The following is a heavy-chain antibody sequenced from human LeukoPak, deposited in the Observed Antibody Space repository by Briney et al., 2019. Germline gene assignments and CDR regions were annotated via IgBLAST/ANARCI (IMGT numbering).Heavy chain of an antibody. D-gene: IGHD4-23*01. J-gene: IGHJ5*02. Sequence: GGSLRLSCAAAGFTFSDYYMSWIRQAPGKGLGWVSYISSSGSTIYYADSVKGRFTISRDNAKNSLYLQMNSLRAEDTAVYYCARGGGLRWYSYTWFDPWGQGTLVTVSS. CDR3: ARGGGLRWYSYTWFDP. CDR1: GFTFSDYY. CDR2: ISSSGSTI. V-gene: IGHV3-11*01.